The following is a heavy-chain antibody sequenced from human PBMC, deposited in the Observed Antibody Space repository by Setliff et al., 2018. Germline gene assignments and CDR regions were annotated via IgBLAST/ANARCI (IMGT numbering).Heavy chain of an antibody. CDR3: ARAISGWYSAHYYYMDV. V-gene: IGHV4-61*09. CDR1: GGSISSGSDY. D-gene: IGHD6-19*01. J-gene: IGHJ6*03. Sequence: SETLSLTCTVSGGSISSGSDYWTWIRQPAGKGLEWIGHIYTTGSTNYNPSLKSRVTMSVDTSMNQFSLKLSSVTAADTAVYYCARAISGWYSAHYYYMDVWGKGTTVTVSS. CDR2: IYTTGST.